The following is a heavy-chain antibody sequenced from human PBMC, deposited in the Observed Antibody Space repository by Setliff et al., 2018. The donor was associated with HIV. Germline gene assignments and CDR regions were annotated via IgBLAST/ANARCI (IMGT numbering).Heavy chain of an antibody. J-gene: IGHJ3*02. Sequence: SETLSLTCIVSGGSISSGSYYWSWIRQPAGKGLEWIGHIYTSGSTNYNPSLKSRVTISVDTSKNQFSLKLSSVTAADTAVYYCARGGNWGPGAFDIWGQGTMVTVSS. CDR1: GGSISSGSYY. CDR3: ARGGNWGPGAFDI. D-gene: IGHD7-27*01. V-gene: IGHV4-61*09. CDR2: IYTSGST.